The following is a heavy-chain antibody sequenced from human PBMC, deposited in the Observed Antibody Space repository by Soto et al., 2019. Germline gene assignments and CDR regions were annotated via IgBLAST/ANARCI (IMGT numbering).Heavy chain of an antibody. CDR1: GGSVSSNSYS. J-gene: IGHJ4*02. V-gene: IGHV4-39*01. CDR2: IFYSGST. D-gene: IGHD6-19*01. CDR3: ARRYGWLYFDY. Sequence: ASETLSLTCTVSGGSVSSNSYSWGWIRQSPGKGLEWIGTIFYSGSTYYNPSLKSRVTISVDTSKNQFSLRLISVTAADTALYYCARRYGWLYFDYWGQGSLVTVSS.